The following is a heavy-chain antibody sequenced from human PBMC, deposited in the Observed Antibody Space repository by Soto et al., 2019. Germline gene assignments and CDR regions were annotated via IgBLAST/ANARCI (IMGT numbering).Heavy chain of an antibody. J-gene: IGHJ4*02. V-gene: IGHV3-7*04. CDR1: GFMFGNYW. CDR2: IKQDGSEK. Sequence: GSLRLSCAPSGFMFGNYWMSWVRQAPGKGLEWVANIKQDGSEKYYVDSVEGRFTISRDNAKNSLYLQMNSLRAEDTAVYYCARGYYYDRSGYYCDYWGQGTLVTVSS. D-gene: IGHD3-22*01. CDR3: ARGYYYDRSGYYCDY.